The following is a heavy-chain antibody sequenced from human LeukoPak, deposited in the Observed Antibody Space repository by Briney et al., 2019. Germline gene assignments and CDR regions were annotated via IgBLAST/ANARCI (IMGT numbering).Heavy chain of an antibody. Sequence: PSETLSLTCTVSGGSISSYYWSWIRQPPGKGLEWIGYICYSGSTNYNPSLKSRVTISVDTSKNQFSLKLSSVTAADTAMYYCARVGLFSYDILTGYFPNAFDIWGQGTMVTVSS. J-gene: IGHJ3*02. CDR2: ICYSGST. CDR1: GGSISSYY. CDR3: ARVGLFSYDILTGYFPNAFDI. V-gene: IGHV4-59*01. D-gene: IGHD3-9*01.